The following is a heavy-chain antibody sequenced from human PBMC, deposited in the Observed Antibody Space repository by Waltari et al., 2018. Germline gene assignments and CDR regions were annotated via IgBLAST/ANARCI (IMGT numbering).Heavy chain of an antibody. D-gene: IGHD6-13*01. CDR2: INHSGST. Sequence: QVQLQQWGAGLLKPSETLSLTCTVYGGSFSGYYWSWIRPPPGKGMEWIGEINHSGSTNYNPSLKSRVTISVDTSKNQFSLKLSSVTAADTAVYYCARSTGRYSSSWYRGNFDYWGQGTLVTVSS. J-gene: IGHJ4*02. CDR1: GGSFSGYY. V-gene: IGHV4-34*01. CDR3: ARSTGRYSSSWYRGNFDY.